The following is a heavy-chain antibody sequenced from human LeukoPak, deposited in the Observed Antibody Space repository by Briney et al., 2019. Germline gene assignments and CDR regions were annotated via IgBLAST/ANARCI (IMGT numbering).Heavy chain of an antibody. Sequence: GGSLRLSCAASGSTFNNYWMSWVRQAPGKGLEWVANIKPDGSEQYCVDSVKGRFSISRDNVRNALYLQMNSLRVGDTALYYCARGDFWSGDYTDAFDVWGQGTMVTVSS. CDR3: ARGDFWSGDYTDAFDV. J-gene: IGHJ3*01. V-gene: IGHV3-7*04. CDR1: GSTFNNYW. D-gene: IGHD3-3*01. CDR2: IKPDGSEQ.